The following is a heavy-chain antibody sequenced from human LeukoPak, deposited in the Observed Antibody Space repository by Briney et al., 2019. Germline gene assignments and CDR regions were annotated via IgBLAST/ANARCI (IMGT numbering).Heavy chain of an antibody. CDR3: TRGTSDYDHDY. V-gene: IGHV3-21*06. Sequence: PGGSLRLSCAASGFTFSSYWMNWVRQAPGKGLEWVSSISSTGIYIYYADSVRGRFTISRDNTKNSVYLQLSSLRAEEDTAMYYCTRGTSDYDHDYWGQGTLVTVSS. CDR1: GFTFSSYW. J-gene: IGHJ4*02. D-gene: IGHD4-17*01. CDR2: ISSTGIYI.